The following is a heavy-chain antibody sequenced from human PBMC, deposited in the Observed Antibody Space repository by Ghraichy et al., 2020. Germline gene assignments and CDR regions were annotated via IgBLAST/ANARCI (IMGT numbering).Heavy chain of an antibody. Sequence: SDTLSLTCTVSGGSISSYYWSWIRQPPGKGLELIGYISTSGSTNYNPSLKSRVTISVDTSKNQFSLKLSSVTAADTAMYYCARPNYDAHGEGQNWFDPWGQGMLVTVSS. CDR3: ARPNYDAHGEGQNWFDP. CDR2: ISTSGST. J-gene: IGHJ5*02. V-gene: IGHV4-4*09. D-gene: IGHD3-10*01. CDR1: GGSISSYY.